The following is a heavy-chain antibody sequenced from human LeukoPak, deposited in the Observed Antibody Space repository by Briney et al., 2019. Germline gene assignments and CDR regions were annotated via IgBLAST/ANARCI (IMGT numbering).Heavy chain of an antibody. D-gene: IGHD4-17*01. CDR3: ASSLLYGEGYFDL. Sequence: GGSLRLSCAASGFTVSSNYMSWVRQAPGKGLEWVSVIYSGGSTYYADSVRGRFTIPRDNSRNTLYLQMNSLRAEDTAVYYCASSLLYGEGYFDLWGRGTLVTVSS. CDR2: IYSGGST. CDR1: GFTVSSNY. J-gene: IGHJ2*01. V-gene: IGHV3-53*01.